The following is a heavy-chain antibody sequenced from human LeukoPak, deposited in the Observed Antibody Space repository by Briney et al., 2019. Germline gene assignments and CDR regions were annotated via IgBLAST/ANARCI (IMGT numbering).Heavy chain of an antibody. CDR1: GFTFSSYG. V-gene: IGHV3-30*03. CDR3: ASGPGGYYDSSGYYFRRAFDI. Sequence: GGSLRLSCAASGFTFSSYGMHWVRQAPGKGLEWVAVISYDGSNKYYADSVKGRFTISRDNSKNTLYLQMNSLRAEDTAVCYCASGPGGYYDSSGYYFRRAFDIWGQGTMVTVSS. D-gene: IGHD3-22*01. CDR2: ISYDGSNK. J-gene: IGHJ3*02.